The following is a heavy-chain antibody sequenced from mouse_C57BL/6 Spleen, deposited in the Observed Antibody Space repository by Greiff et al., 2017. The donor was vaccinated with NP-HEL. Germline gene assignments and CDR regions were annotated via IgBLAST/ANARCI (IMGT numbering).Heavy chain of an antibody. J-gene: IGHJ2*01. D-gene: IGHD1-1*01. CDR2: IDPSDSYT. CDR1: GYTFTSYW. CDR3: ARSEDYYGTRYYFDY. V-gene: IGHV1-50*01. Sequence: QVQLQQPGAELVKPGASVKLSCKASGYTFTSYWMQWVKQRPGQGLEWIGEIDPSDSYTNYNQKFKGKATLTVDTSSSTAYMQLSSLTSEDSAVYYCARSEDYYGTRYYFDYWGQGTTLTVSS.